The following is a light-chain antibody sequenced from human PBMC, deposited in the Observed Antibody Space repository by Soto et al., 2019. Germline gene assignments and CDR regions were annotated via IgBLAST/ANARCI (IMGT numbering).Light chain of an antibody. CDR3: SSYTSSSTRV. V-gene: IGLV2-14*01. J-gene: IGLJ1*01. CDR1: SREVGGYNY. CDR2: EVT. Sequence: QSLLTQPASVSLSPGQSITISCTGTSREVGGYNYVSWYQQHPGKAPKLMIYEVTNRPSGVSNRFSGSKSGNTASLAISGLQAEDEADYYCSSYTSSSTRVFGTGTKVTVL.